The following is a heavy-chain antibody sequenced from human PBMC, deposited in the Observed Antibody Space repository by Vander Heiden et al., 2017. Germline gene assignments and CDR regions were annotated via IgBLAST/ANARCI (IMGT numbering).Heavy chain of an antibody. Sequence: QVQLQESGPGLVKPSETLFLTCNVSGDSISSYYWNWIRQPPGEGLEWIGHIFYSGTTNYTPSLRSRVTISLDRSKKQFSLRLNSVTAADAAVYYCARGGLGTTTHWGQGTLVAVSS. J-gene: IGHJ4*02. CDR1: GDSISSYY. V-gene: IGHV4-59*01. D-gene: IGHD1-26*01. CDR3: ARGGLGTTTH. CDR2: IFYSGTT.